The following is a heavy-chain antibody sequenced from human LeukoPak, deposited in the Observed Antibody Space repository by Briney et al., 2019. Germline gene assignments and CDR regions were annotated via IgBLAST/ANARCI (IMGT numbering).Heavy chain of an antibody. Sequence: ASVKVSCKASGYTFTSYDINWVRQATGQGLEWMGWMNPNSGNTGYAQKFQGRVTMTRNTSISTAYMELSSLRSEDTAVYYYARDMSEDTAMARGYWGQGTLVTVSS. J-gene: IGHJ4*02. D-gene: IGHD5-18*01. CDR1: GYTFTSYD. V-gene: IGHV1-8*01. CDR2: MNPNSGNT. CDR3: ARDMSEDTAMARGY.